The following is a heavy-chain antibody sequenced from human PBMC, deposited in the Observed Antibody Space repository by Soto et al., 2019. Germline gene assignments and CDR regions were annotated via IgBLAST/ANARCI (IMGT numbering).Heavy chain of an antibody. CDR2: LIPIFGAA. CDR1: GGTFTNYV. D-gene: IGHD6-6*01. Sequence: QVQLVQSGAEVRKPGSSVKVSCKISGGTFTNYVISWLRQAPGQGLEWMGGLIPIFGAANLAQTFQGRVTITADESTSTVNMELSSLTSEDTAVYYSARGRSSPNFDPWGQGTLVTVSS. V-gene: IGHV1-69*01. J-gene: IGHJ5*02. CDR3: ARGRSSPNFDP.